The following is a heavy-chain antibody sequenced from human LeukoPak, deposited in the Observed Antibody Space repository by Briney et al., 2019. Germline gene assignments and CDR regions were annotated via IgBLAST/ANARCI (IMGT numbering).Heavy chain of an antibody. V-gene: IGHV6-1*01. J-gene: IGHJ4*02. CDR3: ARLRESFTMMENFDY. Sequence: SQTLSLTCAISGHSVSSNSVAWNWIRQSPSRGLEWLGRTYYRSKWYNDYAVSVKSRITINPDASKNQFSLHLNSVTPEDTAVYYCARLRESFTMMENFDYWGQGTLVTVSS. CDR2: TYYRSKWYN. CDR1: GHSVSSNSVA. D-gene: IGHD3-22*01.